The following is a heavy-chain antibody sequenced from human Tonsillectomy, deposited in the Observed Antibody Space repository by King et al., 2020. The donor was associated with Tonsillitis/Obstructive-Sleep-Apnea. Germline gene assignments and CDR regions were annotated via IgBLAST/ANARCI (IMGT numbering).Heavy chain of an antibody. CDR2: IYSGGNT. Sequence: VQLVESGGGLIQPGGSLRLSCAVSGFTVSSNDMSWVRQAPGKGLEWVSVIYSGGNTYYADSVRGRFTISRDNSRNTLYLQMNSLSADDTAGYYCARDGSYYDSGFDPWGQGTLVTVSS. V-gene: IGHV3-53*01. CDR1: GFTVSSND. CDR3: ARDGSYYDSGFDP. D-gene: IGHD3-16*01. J-gene: IGHJ5*02.